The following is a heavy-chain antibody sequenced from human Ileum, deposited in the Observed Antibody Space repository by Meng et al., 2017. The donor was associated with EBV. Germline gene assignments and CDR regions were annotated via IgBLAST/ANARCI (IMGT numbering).Heavy chain of an antibody. V-gene: IGHV4-4*02. CDR2: IFHIGST. J-gene: IGHJ4*02. CDR1: VGSVISNNW. Sequence: QVHVQESGPRLVKPSGTLSLTCGVSVGSVISNNWWSWVRQPPGKGLEWIGEIFHIGSTNNSPSLKSRVTISVDNSKNQFSLSLTSVTAADTAIYYCAKVSLTGTFYDHWGQGILVTVSS. D-gene: IGHD3-9*01. CDR3: AKVSLTGTFYDH.